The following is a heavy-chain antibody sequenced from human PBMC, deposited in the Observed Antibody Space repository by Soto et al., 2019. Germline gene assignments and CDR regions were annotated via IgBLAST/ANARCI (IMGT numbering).Heavy chain of an antibody. CDR1: GGSISSGGYY. CDR3: ARRYGVYFDY. CDR2: IYYSGST. J-gene: IGHJ4*02. D-gene: IGHD3-10*01. V-gene: IGHV4-61*08. Sequence: SETLSLTCTVSGGSISSGGYYWSWIRQHPGKGLEWIGYIYYSGSTNYNPSLKSRVTISVDTSKNQFSLKLSSVTAADTAVYYFARRYGVYFDYWGQGTLVTVS.